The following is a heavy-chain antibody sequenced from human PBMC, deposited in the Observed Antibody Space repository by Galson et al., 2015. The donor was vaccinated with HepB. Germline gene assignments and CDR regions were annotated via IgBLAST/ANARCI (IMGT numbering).Heavy chain of an antibody. CDR2: ISVSGGSR. CDR3: AKGATNIDY. Sequence: SLRLSCAASGFTFSSLGMTWVRQAPGKGLECVSAISVSGGSRDYADSVKGRFTIPRDNSKNMLYLQMNNLRVEDTAVYYCAKGATNIDYWGQGTLVTVSS. V-gene: IGHV3-23*01. CDR1: GFTFSSLG. J-gene: IGHJ4*02.